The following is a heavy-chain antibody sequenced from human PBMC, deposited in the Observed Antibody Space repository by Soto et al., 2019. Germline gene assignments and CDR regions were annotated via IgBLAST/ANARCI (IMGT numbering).Heavy chain of an antibody. J-gene: IGHJ4*02. D-gene: IGHD3-3*01. CDR3: AADSGTYYDFWSGYSDY. CDR2: IVVGGGNT. V-gene: IGHV1-58*01. Sequence: ASVKVSCKASGFTFTSSAVQWVRQARGQRLEWIGWIVVGGGNTNYAQKFQERVTITRDMSTSTAYMELSSLRSEDTAVYYCAADSGTYYDFWSGYSDYWGQGTLVTVSS. CDR1: GFTFTSSA.